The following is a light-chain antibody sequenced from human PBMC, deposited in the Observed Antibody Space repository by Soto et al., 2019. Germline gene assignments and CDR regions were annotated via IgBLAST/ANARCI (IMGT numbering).Light chain of an antibody. CDR3: QQYERYPMT. CDR2: KAS. Sequence: DSQMTQFPSTLSASVGDRVTITCRASQSISPWLAWYQQKPGKAPKILISKASTLQSGVPPRFSGSGSGTEFTLTISSLQPDDFATYYCQQYERYPMTFGGGTTVEIK. J-gene: IGKJ4*01. CDR1: QSISPW. V-gene: IGKV1-5*03.